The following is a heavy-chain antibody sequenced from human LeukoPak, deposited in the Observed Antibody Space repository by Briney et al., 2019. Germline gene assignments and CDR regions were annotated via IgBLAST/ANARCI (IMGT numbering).Heavy chain of an antibody. D-gene: IGHD6-19*01. Sequence: SETLSLTCAVYGGSFSGYHWSWIRQPPGKGLEWIGEINHSGSTNYNPSLKSRVTISVDTSKNQFSLKLSSVTAADTAVYYCARDGHSSGIDYWGQGTLVTVSS. CDR2: INHSGST. CDR3: ARDGHSSGIDY. CDR1: GGSFSGYH. J-gene: IGHJ4*02. V-gene: IGHV4-34*01.